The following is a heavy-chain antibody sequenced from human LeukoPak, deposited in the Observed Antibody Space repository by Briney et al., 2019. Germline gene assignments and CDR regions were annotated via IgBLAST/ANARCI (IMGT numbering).Heavy chain of an antibody. D-gene: IGHD2-21*01. V-gene: IGHV4-4*09. J-gene: IGHJ5*02. CDR1: GGSISSYC. CDR3: ATSHDVKTAPYDL. CDR2: IFTSGRT. Sequence: PSETLSLTCTVSGGSISSYCWSWVRQSPGKGLEWIGYIFTSGRTNYNPSLKSRVTMSVDTSKNQLSMELRFLTAADTAVYYCATSHDVKTAPYDLWGQGTLVTVSS.